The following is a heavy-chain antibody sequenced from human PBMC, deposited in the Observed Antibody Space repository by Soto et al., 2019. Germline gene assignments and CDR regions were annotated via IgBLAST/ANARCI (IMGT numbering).Heavy chain of an antibody. CDR2: IYTAGGT. Sequence: EVQLVETGGGLIQPGGSLRLSCAASGFTVSNTYMTWVRQPPGKGLECVSVIYTAGGTNYADSVKGRFIISRDNSKNTLYLQMNSMRAEDTAVYYCARAFPVAQGGFDPWGQGTLVTVYS. CDR1: GFTVSNTY. CDR3: ARAFPVAQGGFDP. J-gene: IGHJ5*02. V-gene: IGHV3-53*02.